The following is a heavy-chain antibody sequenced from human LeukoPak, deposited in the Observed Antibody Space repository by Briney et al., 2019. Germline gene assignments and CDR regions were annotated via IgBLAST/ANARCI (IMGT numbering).Heavy chain of an antibody. CDR3: ARDLRVVVPAVYYYYGMDV. CDR1: GYTFTGYY. D-gene: IGHD2-2*01. CDR2: INPNSGGT. V-gene: IGHV1-2*02. Sequence: WASVKVSCKASGYTFTGYYMHWVRQAPGQGLEWMGWINPNSGGTNYAQKFQGRVTMTRDTSISTAYMELSRLRSDDTAVYYCARDLRVVVPAVYYYYGMDVWGQGTTVTVSS. J-gene: IGHJ6*02.